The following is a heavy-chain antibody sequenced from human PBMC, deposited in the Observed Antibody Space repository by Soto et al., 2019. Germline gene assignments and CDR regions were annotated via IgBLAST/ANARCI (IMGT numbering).Heavy chain of an antibody. CDR1: KFPLRSYT. CDR2: ISFDGTKT. J-gene: IGHJ6*02. D-gene: IGHD3-9*01. Sequence: GGSLRLSCAASKFPLRSYTMHWVRQAPGKGPEWVAIISFDGTKTHYADSVKGRFTISRDNSENMLFLQMNSLKTEDSAVYFCARDPTLRYFASPPYYYGMDVWGRGTTVTVSS. V-gene: IGHV3-30-3*01. CDR3: ARDPTLRYFASPPYYYGMDV.